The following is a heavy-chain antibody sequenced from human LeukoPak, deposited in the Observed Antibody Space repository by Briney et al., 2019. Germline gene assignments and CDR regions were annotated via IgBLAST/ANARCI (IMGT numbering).Heavy chain of an antibody. J-gene: IGHJ4*02. CDR3: ASSYYYDSSGPPSY. CDR2: ISSSSSTI. CDR1: GFTFSSYS. Sequence: GGSLRLSCAASGFTFSSYSMNWVRQAPGKGLEWVSYISSSSSTIYYADSVKGRSTISRDNAKNSLYLQMNSLRAEDTAVYYCASSYYYDSSGPPSYWGQGTLVTVSS. V-gene: IGHV3-48*01. D-gene: IGHD3-22*01.